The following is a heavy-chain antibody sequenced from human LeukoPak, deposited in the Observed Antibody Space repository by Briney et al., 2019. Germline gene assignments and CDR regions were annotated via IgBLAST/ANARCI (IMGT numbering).Heavy chain of an antibody. CDR1: GFTFSSYS. CDR3: ANIHYFDY. V-gene: IGHV3-48*04. CDR2: ISSSSSTI. Sequence: GGSLRLSCAVSGFTFSSYSMNWVRQAPGKGLEWVSYISSSSSTIYYADSVKGRFTISRDNAKNSLYLQMNSLRAEDTAVYYCANIHYFDYWGQGTLVTVSS. J-gene: IGHJ4*02. D-gene: IGHD2-2*02.